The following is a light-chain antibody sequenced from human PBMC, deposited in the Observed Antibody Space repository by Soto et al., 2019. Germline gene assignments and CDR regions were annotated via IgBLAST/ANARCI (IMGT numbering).Light chain of an antibody. CDR3: SSYTGSSTLV. CDR1: SSDVGGYNY. CDR2: DVS. J-gene: IGLJ2*01. V-gene: IGLV2-14*01. Sequence: QSALTQPASVPGSPGQSITISCTGTSSDVGGYNYVSWYQQYPGKAPKLMIYDVSNRPSGVSNRFSGSKSGNTASLTISGLQADDEADYYCSSYTGSSTLVFGGGTKLTVL.